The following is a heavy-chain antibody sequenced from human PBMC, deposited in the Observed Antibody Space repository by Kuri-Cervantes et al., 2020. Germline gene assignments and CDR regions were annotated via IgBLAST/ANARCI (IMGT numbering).Heavy chain of an antibody. CDR1: GFTFSSYS. V-gene: IGHV4-39*07. D-gene: IGHD7-27*01. CDR3: ARLTNWGPYWYFDL. J-gene: IGHJ2*01. Sequence: GSLRLSCAASGFTFSSYSMNWVRQAPGKGLEWIGSIYYSGSTYYNPSLKSRVTISVDTSKNQFSLKLSSVTAADTAVYYCARLTNWGPYWYFDLWGRGTLVTVSS. CDR2: IYYSGST.